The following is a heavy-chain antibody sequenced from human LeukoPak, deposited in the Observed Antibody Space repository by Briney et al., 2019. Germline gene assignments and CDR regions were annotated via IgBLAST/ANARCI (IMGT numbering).Heavy chain of an antibody. Sequence: GGSLRLSCAASGFTFSSYGMHWVRQAPCKGLEWVAFIRYDGSNKYYADSVKGRFTISRDNSKNTLYLQMNSLRAEDTAVYYCAKLGVPSKSQYYGMDVWGQGTTVTVSS. CDR3: AKLGVPSKSQYYGMDV. CDR2: IRYDGSNK. CDR1: GFTFSSYG. J-gene: IGHJ6*02. V-gene: IGHV3-30*02. D-gene: IGHD3-3*01.